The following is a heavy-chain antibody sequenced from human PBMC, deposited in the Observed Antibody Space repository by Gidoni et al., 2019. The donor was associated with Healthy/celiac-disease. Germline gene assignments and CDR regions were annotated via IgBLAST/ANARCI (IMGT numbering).Heavy chain of an antibody. V-gene: IGHV4-34*01. J-gene: IGHJ4*02. Sequence: QVQLQQWGAGLLKPSETLSLPCAVYGGSFSGYYWSWIRQPPGKGLEWIGEINHSGSTNYNPSLKSRVTISVDTSKNQFSLKLSSVTAADTAVYYCARGGPFMVSSSSAIVWFDYWGQGTLVTVSS. CDR1: GGSFSGYY. CDR3: ARGGPFMVSSSSAIVWFDY. CDR2: INHSGST. D-gene: IGHD2-21*01.